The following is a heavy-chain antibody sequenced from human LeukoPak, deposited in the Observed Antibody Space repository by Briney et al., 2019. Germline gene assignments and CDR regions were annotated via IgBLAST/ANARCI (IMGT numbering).Heavy chain of an antibody. D-gene: IGHD1-26*01. Sequence: GGSLRLSCAASGFTFSSYAMHWVRQAPGKGLEGVAFISFDGNSQHYGDSVKARFTLTRDNYKNTLSLQVNSLRPEDTAVYYCARQGSYSDSYFDFWGQGTLLTVSS. CDR3: ARQGSYSDSYFDF. CDR1: GFTFSSYA. J-gene: IGHJ4*02. V-gene: IGHV3-30-3*01. CDR2: ISFDGNSQ.